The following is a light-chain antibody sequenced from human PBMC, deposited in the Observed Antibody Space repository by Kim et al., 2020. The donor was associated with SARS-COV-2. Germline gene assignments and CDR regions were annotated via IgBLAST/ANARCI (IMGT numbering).Light chain of an antibody. CDR1: QSVSDSN. CDR3: QQYGYSPWT. CDR2: GAS. J-gene: IGKJ1*01. Sequence: SPGVRATLSCRASQSVSDSNLAWYQHKPGRAPRLIIYGASTRATGIPDRFSGSGSGTDFTLTISRLEPEDFAMYYCQQYGYSPWTFGQGTKVDIK. V-gene: IGKV3-20*01.